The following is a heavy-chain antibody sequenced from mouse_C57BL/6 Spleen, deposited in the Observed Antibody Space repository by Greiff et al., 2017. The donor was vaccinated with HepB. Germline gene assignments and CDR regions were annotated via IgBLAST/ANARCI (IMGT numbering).Heavy chain of an antibody. J-gene: IGHJ4*01. CDR2: IDPEDGDT. CDR1: GFNIKDYY. CDR3: TTGETMVTKTRNYYAMDY. D-gene: IGHD2-1*01. Sequence: VQLQQPGAELVKPGASVKLSCTASGFNIKDYYMHWVKQRPEQGLEWIGRIDPEDGDTEYAPKFQGKATMTADTSSNTAYLQLSSLTSEDTAVYYCTTGETMVTKTRNYYAMDYWGQGTSVTVSS. V-gene: IGHV14-1*01.